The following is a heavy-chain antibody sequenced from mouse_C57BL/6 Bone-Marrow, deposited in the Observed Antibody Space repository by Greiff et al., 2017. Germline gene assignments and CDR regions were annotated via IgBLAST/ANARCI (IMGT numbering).Heavy chain of an antibody. J-gene: IGHJ2*01. CDR3: ARWGDYEDY. CDR2: IHPNSGRT. CDR1: GYTFTSYW. V-gene: IGHV1-64*01. Sequence: QVQLQQPGAELVKPGASVKLSCKASGYTFTSYWMHWVKQRPGQGLEWIGMIHPNSGRTNYNEKFKSKATLTVDKSSSTAYMQLSSLTSEDSAVYYCARWGDYEDYWGQGTTLTVSS. D-gene: IGHD2-4*01.